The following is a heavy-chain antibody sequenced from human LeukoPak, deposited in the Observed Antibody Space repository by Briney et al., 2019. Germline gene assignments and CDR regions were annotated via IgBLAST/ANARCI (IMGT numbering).Heavy chain of an antibody. CDR3: ARSEAAATAFSEGWFDP. Sequence: SETLSLTCTVSGGSISSYYWSWIRQPAGKGLEWIGRIYTSGSTNYNPSLKSRVTISVDTSKNQFSLKLSSVTAADTAVYYCARSEAAATAFSEGWFDPWGQGTLVTVSS. CDR2: IYTSGST. CDR1: GGSISSYY. J-gene: IGHJ5*02. V-gene: IGHV4-4*07. D-gene: IGHD2-15*01.